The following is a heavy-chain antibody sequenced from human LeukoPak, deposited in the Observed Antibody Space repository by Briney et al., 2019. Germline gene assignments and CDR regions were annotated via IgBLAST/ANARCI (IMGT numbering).Heavy chain of an antibody. CDR1: GYSISSGYY. V-gene: IGHV4-38-2*01. D-gene: IGHD3-3*01. CDR2: IYHSGST. CDR3: ARPCDPYDFWSGPDY. J-gene: IGHJ4*02. Sequence: SETLSLTCAVSGYSISSGYYWGWIRQPPGKGLEWIGSIYHSGSTYYNLSLKSRVTISVDTSKNQFSLKLSSVTAADTAVYYCARPCDPYDFWSGPDYWGQGTLVTVSS.